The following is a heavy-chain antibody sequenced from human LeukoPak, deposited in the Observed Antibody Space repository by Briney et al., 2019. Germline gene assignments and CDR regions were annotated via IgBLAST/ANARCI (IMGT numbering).Heavy chain of an antibody. CDR3: ARVVVAARFDY. D-gene: IGHD2-15*01. CDR1: GFTFSSYS. Sequence: GGSLRLSCAASGFTFSSYSMNWVRQSPGKGLEWVSSISSSSSYIYYADSVKGRFTISRDNAKNSLYLQMNSLRAEDTAVYYCARVVVAARFDYWGQGTLVTVSS. CDR2: ISSSSSYI. J-gene: IGHJ4*02. V-gene: IGHV3-21*01.